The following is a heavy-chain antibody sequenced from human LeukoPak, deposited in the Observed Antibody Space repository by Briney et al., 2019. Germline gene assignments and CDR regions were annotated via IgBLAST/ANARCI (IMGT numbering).Heavy chain of an antibody. V-gene: IGHV3-43*02. CDR1: GLNLDAYA. J-gene: IGHJ6*02. CDR3: AKDTPLFYHYYGIDV. CDR2: ISGDGTIT. Sequence: GGSLRLSCAASGLNLDAYAMHWVRHAPGKGLEWVSLISGDGTITYYADSVKGRFTISRDNSKNSLFLEMNSLRSEDTALYYCAKDTPLFYHYYGIDVWGQGTTGTVAS.